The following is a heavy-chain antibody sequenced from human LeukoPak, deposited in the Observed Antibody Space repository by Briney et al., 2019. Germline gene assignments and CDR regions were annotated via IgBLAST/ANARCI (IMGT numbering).Heavy chain of an antibody. J-gene: IGHJ6*02. V-gene: IGHV3-23*01. CDR3: AKGAPIAAAYAYYYYGMDV. CDR1: GLTFSNYA. Sequence: GGSLRLSCAASGLTFSNYAMSWVRQAPGKGLEWVSGISDSGGSTYYADSVKGRFTISRDNSKNTLYLQMNSLRAEDTAVYYCAKGAPIAAAYAYYYYGMDVWGQGTTVTVSS. CDR2: ISDSGGST. D-gene: IGHD6-13*01.